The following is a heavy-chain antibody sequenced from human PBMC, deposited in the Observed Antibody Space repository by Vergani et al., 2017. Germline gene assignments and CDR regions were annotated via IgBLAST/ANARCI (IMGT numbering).Heavy chain of an antibody. CDR3: ARVSRYYDILTYYYYMDV. D-gene: IGHD3-9*01. V-gene: IGHV5-51*01. CDR2: IYPGDSDT. Sequence: EVQLVQSGAEVKKPGESLKISCKGSGYSFTSYWIGWVRQMPGKGLEWMGIIYPGDSDTRYSPSFQGQVTISADKSISTAYLQWSSLKASDTAVYYCARVSRYYDILTYYYYMDVWGKGTTVTVSS. J-gene: IGHJ6*03. CDR1: GYSFTSYW.